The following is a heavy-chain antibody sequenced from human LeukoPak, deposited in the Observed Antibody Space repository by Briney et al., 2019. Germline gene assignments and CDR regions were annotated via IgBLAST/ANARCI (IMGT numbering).Heavy chain of an antibody. CDR3: ARASWYSSGWYFDY. J-gene: IGHJ4*02. V-gene: IGHV4-61*02. Sequence: SQTLSLTCTVSGGSIRSGSYYWSWIRQPAGKGLEWIGRIYTSGSTNYNPSLKSRVTISVDTSKNQFSLKLSSVTAADTAVYYCARASWYSSGWYFDYWGQGTLVTVSS. D-gene: IGHD6-19*01. CDR2: IYTSGST. CDR1: GGSIRSGSYY.